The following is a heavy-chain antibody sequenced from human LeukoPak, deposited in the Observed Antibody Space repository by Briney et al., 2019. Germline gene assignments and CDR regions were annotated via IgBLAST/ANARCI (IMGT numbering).Heavy chain of an antibody. D-gene: IGHD3-22*01. CDR3: ARGPHERSGYPDD. J-gene: IGHJ4*02. CDR2: MNPNSGDT. V-gene: IGHV1-8*01. Sequence: ASVKVSCKASGYTFTSYDINWVRQATGQGLEWMGWMNPNSGDTVYAQKFQGRVTMTRNTSISIAYMELRSLRSDDTAVYYCARGPHERSGYPDDWGQGTLVIVSS. CDR1: GYTFTSYD.